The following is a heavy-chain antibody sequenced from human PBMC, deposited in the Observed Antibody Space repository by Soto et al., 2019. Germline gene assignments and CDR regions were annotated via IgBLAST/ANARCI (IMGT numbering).Heavy chain of an antibody. CDR2: IIPISGTA. CDR1: GGTFSSYA. CDR3: ARSQGSSTSLEIYYYYYYGMDV. J-gene: IGHJ6*02. Sequence: QVQLVQSGAEVKKPGSSVKVSCKASGGTFSSYAISWVRQAPGQGLEWMGGIIPISGTANYAQKFQGRVTITADESTSTAYMVLSSLRSEDTAVYYCARSQGSSTSLEIYYYYYYGMDVCGQGTTVTVSS. V-gene: IGHV1-69*01. D-gene: IGHD2-2*01.